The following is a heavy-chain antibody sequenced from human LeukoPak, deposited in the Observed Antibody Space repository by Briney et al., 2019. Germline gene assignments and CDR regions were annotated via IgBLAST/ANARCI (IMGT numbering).Heavy chain of an antibody. J-gene: IGHJ6*03. CDR3: ARGGYYDSSIQGHYYYMDV. CDR2: INHSGST. CDR1: GGSFSGYY. D-gene: IGHD3-22*01. Sequence: SETLSLTCAVSGGSFSGYYWNWIRQPPGKGLECIGEINHSGSTNYKPSLKSRVTISVYTSKSQLSVKLSSVTAADTAVYYCARGGYYDSSIQGHYYYMDVWGKGTTVTISS. V-gene: IGHV4-34*01.